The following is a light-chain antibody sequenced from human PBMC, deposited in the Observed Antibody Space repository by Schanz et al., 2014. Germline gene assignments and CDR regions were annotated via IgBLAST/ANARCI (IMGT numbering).Light chain of an antibody. CDR1: SSNIGAGYD. V-gene: IGLV1-40*01. CDR2: GNR. J-gene: IGLJ3*02. Sequence: QSVLTQPPSVSGAPGQRVTISCTGSSSNIGAGYDVHWYQQLPGTAPKLLIYGNRNRPSGVPDRFSGSKSGTSASLAISGLQTEDEASYYCQTYDISQTGLWLFGGGTKLTVL. CDR3: QTYDISQTGLWL.